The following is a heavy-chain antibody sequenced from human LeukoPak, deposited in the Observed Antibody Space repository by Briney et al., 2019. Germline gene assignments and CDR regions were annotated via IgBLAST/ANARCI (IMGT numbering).Heavy chain of an antibody. Sequence: GSLRLSCAASGFTFNSYGMHWVRQAPGKGLEWVAFIRYDGSNKYYADSVKGRFTISRDNSKNTLYLQMNSLRAEDTAVYYCAKSYYYGSGTSARSFDYWGQGTLVTVSS. D-gene: IGHD3-10*01. CDR2: IRYDGSNK. V-gene: IGHV3-30*02. CDR1: GFTFNSYG. CDR3: AKSYYYGSGTSARSFDY. J-gene: IGHJ4*02.